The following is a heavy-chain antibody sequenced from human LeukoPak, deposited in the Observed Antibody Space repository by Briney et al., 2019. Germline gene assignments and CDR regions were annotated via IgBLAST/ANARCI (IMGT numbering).Heavy chain of an antibody. CDR1: GGSISSGGYY. Sequence: SETLSLTCTVSGGSISSGGYYWSWIRQHPGKGLEWIGYIYYSGSTYYNPSLKSRVTISVDTSKNQFSLKLSSVTAADTAVYYCVGFNDFWSGYYPENWFDPWGQGTLVTVSS. CDR3: VGFNDFWSGYYPENWFDP. CDR2: IYYSGST. V-gene: IGHV4-31*03. J-gene: IGHJ5*02. D-gene: IGHD3-3*01.